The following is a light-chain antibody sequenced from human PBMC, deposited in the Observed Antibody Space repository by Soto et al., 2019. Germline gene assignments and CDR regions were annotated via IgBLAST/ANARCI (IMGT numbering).Light chain of an antibody. Sequence: DIQMTQSPSTLSASVGDRVTITCRASQSISSWLAWYQQKPGKAPKLLIYDASSLESGVPSRFSGSGSGTEFTLTISSLQLDDFATYYCQQYNSYSLTFGQGTKVDIK. CDR2: DAS. CDR1: QSISSW. CDR3: QQYNSYSLT. J-gene: IGKJ1*01. V-gene: IGKV1-5*01.